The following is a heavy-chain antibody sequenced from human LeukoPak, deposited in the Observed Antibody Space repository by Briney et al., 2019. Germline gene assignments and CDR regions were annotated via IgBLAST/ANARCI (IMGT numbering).Heavy chain of an antibody. CDR1: GYTFTTSA. Sequence: GASVKVSCKASGYTFTTSAVQWVRQARGQRLEWIGWIVVGSGDTNYAQKFQERVTITRDMSTSTAYMELSSLRSEDTAVYYCAVADGTTGTLKEYYYGMDVWGQGTTVTVSS. V-gene: IGHV1-58*01. J-gene: IGHJ6*02. CDR2: IVVGSGDT. CDR3: AVADGTTGTLKEYYYGMDV. D-gene: IGHD1-1*01.